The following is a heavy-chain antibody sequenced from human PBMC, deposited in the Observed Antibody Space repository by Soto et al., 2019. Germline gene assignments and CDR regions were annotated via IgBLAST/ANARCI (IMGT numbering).Heavy chain of an antibody. CDR2: ISSSSSTI. V-gene: IGHV3-48*01. Sequence: EVQLVESGGGLVQPGGSLRLSCAASGFTVSSYRMDWVRQAPGKGLEWVSYISSSSSTIYYADSVKGRFTISRDNAKNSLYLQMNSLRAEDTAVYYCAIDSPPIDYWGQGTLVTVSS. CDR1: GFTVSSYR. CDR3: AIDSPPIDY. J-gene: IGHJ4*02.